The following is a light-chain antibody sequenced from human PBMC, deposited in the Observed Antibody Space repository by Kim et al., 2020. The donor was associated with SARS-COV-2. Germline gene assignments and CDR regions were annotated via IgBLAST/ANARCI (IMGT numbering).Light chain of an antibody. J-gene: IGKJ4*01. CDR2: GAS. V-gene: IGKV3-15*01. Sequence: VAPGERATLSCRASQSVRTNLAWYQQKPGQAPRLLIYGASTRATGSPARFSGSGSGTEFTLTISSLQAEDFAVYYCQQYNNWPLTFGGGTKVEIK. CDR3: QQYNNWPLT. CDR1: QSVRTN.